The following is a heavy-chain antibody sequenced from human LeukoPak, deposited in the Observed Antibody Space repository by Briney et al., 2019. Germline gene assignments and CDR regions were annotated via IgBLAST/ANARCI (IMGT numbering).Heavy chain of an antibody. Sequence: GGSLRLSCAASGFTFSSYWMSWVSQAPGKGLECVANIREDGNEKYYADSVKGQFTISRDNAKNSLFLQMDSLRAEDTAVYYCARDLAGHYYGSGSSFDYWGQGTLVTVSS. V-gene: IGHV3-7*01. CDR2: IREDGNEK. J-gene: IGHJ4*02. D-gene: IGHD3-10*01. CDR3: ARDLAGHYYGSGSSFDY. CDR1: GFTFSSYW.